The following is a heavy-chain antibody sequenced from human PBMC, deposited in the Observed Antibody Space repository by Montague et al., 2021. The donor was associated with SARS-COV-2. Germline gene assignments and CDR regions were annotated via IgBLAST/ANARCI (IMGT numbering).Heavy chain of an antibody. CDR1: GDSISSGSPY. V-gene: IGHV4-39*01. Sequence: SETLSLTCTVSGDSISSGSPYWGWIRQPPGKGLEWIGNVYYGGKTYYIPSLKSRVTISVDTSKNQFSLKVTPVTVADTALYYCARPATGLGGGSRFDPWGQGALVTVSS. J-gene: IGHJ5*02. CDR2: VYYGGKT. CDR3: ARPATGLGGGSRFDP. D-gene: IGHD2-15*01.